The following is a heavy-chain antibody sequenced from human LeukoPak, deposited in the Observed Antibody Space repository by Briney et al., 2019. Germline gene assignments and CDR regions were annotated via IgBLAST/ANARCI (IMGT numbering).Heavy chain of an antibody. CDR2: ISSSSSYI. D-gene: IGHD6-19*01. CDR3: ARDRRSSGWYGGVDY. V-gene: IGHV3-21*01. CDR1: GFTFSSYS. J-gene: IGHJ4*02. Sequence: GGSLRLSCAASGFTFSSYSMNWVRQAPGKGLEWVSSISSSSSYIYYADSVKGRFTISRDNAKNSLYLQVNSLRAEDTAVYYCARDRRSSGWYGGVDYWGQGTLVTVSS.